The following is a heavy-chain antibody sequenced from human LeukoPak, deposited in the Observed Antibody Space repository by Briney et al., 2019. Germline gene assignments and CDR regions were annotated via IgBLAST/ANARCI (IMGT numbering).Heavy chain of an antibody. Sequence: GGSLRLSCAASGFTFSSYSMNWVRQAPGKGLEWVSSISSSSSYIYYADSVKGRFTISRDNAKNSLYLQMNSLRAEDTAVYYCARGRELRRFFDYWGQGTLVTVSS. V-gene: IGHV3-21*01. J-gene: IGHJ4*02. D-gene: IGHD1-26*01. CDR1: GFTFSSYS. CDR2: ISSSSSYI. CDR3: ARGRELRRFFDY.